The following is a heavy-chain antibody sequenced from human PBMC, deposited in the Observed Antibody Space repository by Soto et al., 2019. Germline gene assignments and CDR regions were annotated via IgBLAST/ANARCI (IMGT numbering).Heavy chain of an antibody. J-gene: IGHJ5*02. V-gene: IGHV5-51*01. CDR3: ARGRTGTTGRKNWFDP. D-gene: IGHD1-1*01. CDR1: GYSFTSYW. CDR2: IYPGDSDT. Sequence: PGESLKISCKGSGYSFTSYWIGWVRQMPGKGLEWMGIIYPGDSDTRYSPSFQGQVTISADKSISTAYLQWSSLKASDTAMYYCARGRTGTTGRKNWFDPWGQGTLVTVSS.